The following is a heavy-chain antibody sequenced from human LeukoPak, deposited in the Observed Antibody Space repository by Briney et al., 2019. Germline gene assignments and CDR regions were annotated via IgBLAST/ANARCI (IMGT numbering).Heavy chain of an antibody. J-gene: IGHJ4*02. CDR3: ARVLHAPKFIDC. V-gene: IGHV4-38-2*02. CDR1: GSSITSTYY. CDR2: VFQLQTVRS. D-gene: IGHD2-8*01. Sequence: PSETLSLTCTVSGSSITSTYYWAWFRQPPGKGLEWIATVFQLQTVRSFYNKSLESRVTMSLDTSQNQFSLNLTSVTAADTALYFCARVLHAPKFIDCWGQGTLVTVSS.